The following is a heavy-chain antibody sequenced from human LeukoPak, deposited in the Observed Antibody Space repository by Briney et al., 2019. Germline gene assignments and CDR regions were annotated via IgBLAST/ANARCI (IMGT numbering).Heavy chain of an antibody. D-gene: IGHD1-26*01. Sequence: PGGSLRLSCAASELSVSDNYMSWVRQAPGKGLEWVSILYSGGNTYYTDSVKGRFTISRDTSKNTLYLQMNSLRADDTAVYYCVRTQPRSPLLDRWGQGTLVTVSS. J-gene: IGHJ5*02. CDR2: LYSGGNT. CDR1: ELSVSDNY. V-gene: IGHV3-53*01. CDR3: VRTQPRSPLLDR.